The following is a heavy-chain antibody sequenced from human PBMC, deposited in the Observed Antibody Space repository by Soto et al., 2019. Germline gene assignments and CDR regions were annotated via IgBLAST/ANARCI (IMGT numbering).Heavy chain of an antibody. CDR2: IHSSGST. D-gene: IGHD3-22*01. CDR1: GGSISSGSYY. V-gene: IGHV4-31*03. CDR3: AREERNYYDSSGYYH. J-gene: IGHJ5*02. Sequence: SETLSLTCTVSGGSISSGSYYWSWIRQHPGKGLEWIGYIHSSGSTYYNPSLKSRVTISVDTSKTQFSLKLSSVTAADTAVYYCAREERNYYDSSGYYHWGQGTLVTVSS.